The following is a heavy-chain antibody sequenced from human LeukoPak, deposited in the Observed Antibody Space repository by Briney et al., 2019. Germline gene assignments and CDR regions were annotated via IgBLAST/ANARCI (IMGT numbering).Heavy chain of an antibody. D-gene: IGHD5-12*01. Sequence: GSLRLSCAASGFTFSSYWMSWVRQAPGKGLEWVANIKQDGSEKYYVDSVKGRFTISRDNAKNSLYLQMNSLRAEDTAVSYCARVTDIVATIFFDYWGQGTLVTVSS. V-gene: IGHV3-7*01. CDR1: GFTFSSYW. J-gene: IGHJ4*02. CDR2: IKQDGSEK. CDR3: ARVTDIVATIFFDY.